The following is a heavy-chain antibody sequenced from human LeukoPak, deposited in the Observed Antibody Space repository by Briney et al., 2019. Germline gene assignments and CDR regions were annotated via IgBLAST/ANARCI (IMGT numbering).Heavy chain of an antibody. Sequence: GGSLRLSYAASGFTFSSYGMHWVRQAPGKGLEWVAVIWYDGSNKYYADSVKGRFTISRDNSKNTLYLQMNSLRAEDTAVYYCAREVAARPHYYYYGMDVWGQGTTVTVSS. J-gene: IGHJ6*02. CDR3: AREVAARPHYYYYGMDV. V-gene: IGHV3-33*01. CDR1: GFTFSSYG. D-gene: IGHD6-6*01. CDR2: IWYDGSNK.